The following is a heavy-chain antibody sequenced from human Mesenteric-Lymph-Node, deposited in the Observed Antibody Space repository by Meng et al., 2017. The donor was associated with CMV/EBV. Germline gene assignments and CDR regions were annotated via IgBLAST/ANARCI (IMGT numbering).Heavy chain of an antibody. CDR1: GDSIRSYF. J-gene: IGHJ3*02. CDR2: IYYSGSF. D-gene: IGHD3-16*01. Sequence: GSLRLSCSVSGDSIRSYFWSWVRQSPGKGLEWIGYIYYSGSFKYNPSLKSRATISLDMSKNQFSLKLNSVTAADTAVYYCARGAPNDLGRAFDIWGQGTMVTVSS. V-gene: IGHV4-59*01. CDR3: ARGAPNDLGRAFDI.